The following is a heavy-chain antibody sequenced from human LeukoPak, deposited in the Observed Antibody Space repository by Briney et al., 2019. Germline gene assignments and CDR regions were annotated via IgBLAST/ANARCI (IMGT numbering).Heavy chain of an antibody. D-gene: IGHD6-6*01. CDR2: IYNSGST. J-gene: IGHJ6*03. Sequence: PSGTLSLTCTVSGGSISSYYWSWIRQPPGKGLEWIGYIYNSGSTNYNPSLKTRVTISADTSKNQFSLKLSSVTAADTAVYYCARDTYSSSDYYYYYYMDVWGKGTTVTVSS. CDR1: GGSISSYY. V-gene: IGHV4-59*01. CDR3: ARDTYSSSDYYYYYYMDV.